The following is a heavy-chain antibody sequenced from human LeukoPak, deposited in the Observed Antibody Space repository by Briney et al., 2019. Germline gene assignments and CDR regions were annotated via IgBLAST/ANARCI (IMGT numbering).Heavy chain of an antibody. CDR3: ARGEYSSGWPGFDY. V-gene: IGHV1-69*01. Sequence: GSSVKVSCKASGGTFSSYAISWVRQAPGQGLEWMGGIIPIFGTANYAQKLQGRVTITADESTSTAYMELSSLRSEDTAVYYCARGEYSSGWPGFDYWGQGTLVTVSS. D-gene: IGHD6-19*01. CDR2: IIPIFGTA. CDR1: GGTFSSYA. J-gene: IGHJ4*02.